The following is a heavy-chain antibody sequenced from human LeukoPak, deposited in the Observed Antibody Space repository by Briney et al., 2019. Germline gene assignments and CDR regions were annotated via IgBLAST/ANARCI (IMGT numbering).Heavy chain of an antibody. V-gene: IGHV3-30-3*01. CDR1: GFTFSSYA. CDR2: ISYDGSNK. Sequence: GRSLRLSCAASGFTFSSYAMHWVRQAPGKGLEWVAVISYDGSNKYYADSVKGRFTISRDNSKNTLYLQMNSLRAEDTAVYYCTRGRNYDSSSTYYFDYWGQGTLVTVSS. D-gene: IGHD3-22*01. J-gene: IGHJ4*02. CDR3: TRGRNYDSSSTYYFDY.